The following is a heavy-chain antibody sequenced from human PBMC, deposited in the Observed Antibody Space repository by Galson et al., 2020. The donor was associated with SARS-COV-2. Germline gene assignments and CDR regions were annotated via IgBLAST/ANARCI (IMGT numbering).Heavy chain of an antibody. Sequence: SETLSLTCTVSGASISNYYWSWIRQPPGKGLEWIGDIYFSGSTNYNPSLESLVTISIDTSKNQFSLKLSSVTAADTAIYYCARWDTMIRGGDWFDPWGQGTLVTVSS. D-gene: IGHD3-10*01. CDR3: ARWDTMIRGGDWFDP. CDR2: IYFSGST. J-gene: IGHJ5*02. V-gene: IGHV4-59*08. CDR1: GASISNYY.